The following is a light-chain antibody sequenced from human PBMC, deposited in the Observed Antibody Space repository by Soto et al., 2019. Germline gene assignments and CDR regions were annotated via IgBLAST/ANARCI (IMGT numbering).Light chain of an antibody. Sequence: LTLPASLSGSPRQSITISCTGASSDVGSYTYVSWYQQHPGKAPKIMIYEVNNRPSGVSNRFSGSKSGNTASLTISGLQDEDEADYYCSSYTSSSTLYVLGTGTKVTVL. CDR2: EVN. J-gene: IGLJ1*01. CDR1: SSDVGSYTY. CDR3: SSYTSSSTLYV. V-gene: IGLV2-14*01.